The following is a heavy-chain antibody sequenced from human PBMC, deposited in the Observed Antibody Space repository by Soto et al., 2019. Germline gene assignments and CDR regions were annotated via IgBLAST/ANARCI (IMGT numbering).Heavy chain of an antibody. J-gene: IGHJ6*02. Sequence: SVKVSCKASGGTFSGYAISWVRQAPGQGLEWMGGIIPIFGTANYAQKFQGRVTITADESTSTAYMELSSLRSEDTAVYYCARGLHGGDYSSSSYYYYYGMDVWGQGTTVTVSS. CDR2: IIPIFGTA. D-gene: IGHD6-6*01. CDR1: GGTFSGYA. CDR3: ARGLHGGDYSSSSYYYYYGMDV. V-gene: IGHV1-69*13.